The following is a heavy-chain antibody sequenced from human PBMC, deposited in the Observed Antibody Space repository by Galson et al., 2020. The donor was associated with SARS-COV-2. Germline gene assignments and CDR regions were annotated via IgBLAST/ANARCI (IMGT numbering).Heavy chain of an antibody. CDR3: ARDVSLLWFGELGGAPWFDP. Sequence: GSLRLSCAASGFTFSSYGLHWVRQAPGKGLEWVAVISYDGSNKYYADSVKGRFTISRDNSKNTLYLQMNSLRAEDTAVYYCARDVSLLWFGELGGAPWFDPWGQGTLVTVSS. D-gene: IGHD3-10*01. J-gene: IGHJ5*02. CDR1: GFTFSSYG. V-gene: IGHV3-30*03. CDR2: ISYDGSNK.